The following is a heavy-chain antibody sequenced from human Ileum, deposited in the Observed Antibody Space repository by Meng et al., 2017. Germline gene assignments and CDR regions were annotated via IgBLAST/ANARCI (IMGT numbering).Heavy chain of an antibody. CDR2: INHSGST. Sequence: VQLQRWGAGLLKPSETLSLTCAGYGGSFSGYYWSWIRQPPGKGLEWIGEINHSGSTNYNPSLKSRVTISVDTSKNQFSLKLSSVTAADTAVYYCARGGHDSSGYYSFDYWGQGTLVTVSS. D-gene: IGHD3-22*01. V-gene: IGHV4-34*01. CDR1: GGSFSGYY. J-gene: IGHJ4*02. CDR3: ARGGHDSSGYYSFDY.